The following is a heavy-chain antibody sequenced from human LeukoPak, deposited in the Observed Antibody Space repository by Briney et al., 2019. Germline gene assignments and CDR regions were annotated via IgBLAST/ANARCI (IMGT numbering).Heavy chain of an antibody. CDR1: GYTFTGYY. Sequence: ASVRVSCKASGYTFTGYYMHWVRQAPGQGLEWMGWSNPNSGGKNYAQKFQGRVTMTRDTAISTAYMELSRLRSDDTAVYYCAREGFVPSFDYWGQGTLVTVSS. CDR2: SNPNSGGK. CDR3: AREGFVPSFDY. J-gene: IGHJ4*02. V-gene: IGHV1-2*02. D-gene: IGHD3-10*01.